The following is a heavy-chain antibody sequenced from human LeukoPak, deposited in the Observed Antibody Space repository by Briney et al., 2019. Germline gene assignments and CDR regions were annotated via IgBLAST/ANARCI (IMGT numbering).Heavy chain of an antibody. J-gene: IGHJ4*02. CDR1: GGSISTYS. CDR2: VVTTTT. V-gene: IGHV4-4*07. CDR3: ARDTTVASGMQF. Sequence: ASETLSLTCTVSGGSISTYSWTWVRQSPGKGLEWIGSVVTTTTKYSPALRSRVAISVGTSKNQFSLRLESVTTADTAVYYCARDTTVASGMQFWGQGALVTVSS. D-gene: IGHD6-19*01.